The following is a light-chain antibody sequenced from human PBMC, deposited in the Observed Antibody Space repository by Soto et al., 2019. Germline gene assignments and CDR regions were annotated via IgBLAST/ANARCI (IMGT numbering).Light chain of an antibody. CDR3: HQRQRWPRT. CDR2: LAS. J-gene: IGKJ1*01. Sequence: EIVLTQSPATLSSFPGDRVTLSCRASQAVNTRLAWYQHRPGQAPRLLIYLASNRAAGVPARFSGSGSGTDFTLTIRDVEPEDFAVYYCHQRQRWPRTFGQGTTVDI. CDR1: QAVNTR. V-gene: IGKV3-11*01.